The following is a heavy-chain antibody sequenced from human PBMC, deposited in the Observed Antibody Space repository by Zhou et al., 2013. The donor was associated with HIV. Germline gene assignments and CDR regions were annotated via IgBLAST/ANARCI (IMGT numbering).Heavy chain of an antibody. D-gene: IGHD6-6*01. V-gene: IGHV1-69*04. CDR1: GGSFRNYD. CDR2: IIPILGIA. J-gene: IGHJ6*03. CDR3: AREYRQAIAARPYYYYMDV. Sequence: QVQMVQSGAEVKKPGSSVKVSCKASGGSFRNYDISWVRQGPGQGLEWMGRIIPILGIANYAQKFQGRVTITADKSTSTAYMELSSLRSEDTAVYYCAREYRQAIAARPYYYYMDVWGKGTTVTVSS.